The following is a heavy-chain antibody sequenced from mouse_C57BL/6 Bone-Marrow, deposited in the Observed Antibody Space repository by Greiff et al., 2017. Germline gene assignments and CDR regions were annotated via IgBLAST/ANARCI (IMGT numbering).Heavy chain of an antibody. Sequence: VQLQQSGTVLARPGASVKMSCKTSGYTFTSYWMHWVKQRPGPGLEWIGAIYPGNSDTSYNQKFKGKAKLTAVTSASTAYMELSSLTNEDSAVYYCTRGVYYGNYDFAYWGQGTLVTVSA. CDR3: TRGVYYGNYDFAY. CDR1: GYTFTSYW. V-gene: IGHV1-5*01. D-gene: IGHD2-1*01. CDR2: IYPGNSDT. J-gene: IGHJ3*01.